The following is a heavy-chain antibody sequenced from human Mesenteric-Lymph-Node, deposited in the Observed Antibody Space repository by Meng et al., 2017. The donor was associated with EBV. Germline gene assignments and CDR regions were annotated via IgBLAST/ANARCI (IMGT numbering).Heavy chain of an antibody. CDR1: GYTFIAYS. J-gene: IGHJ4*02. D-gene: IGHD4-23*01. V-gene: IGHV1-2*06. CDR2: IDPHSGAT. Sequence: QVRLVQSGAELKKPGASVTVSCKTSGYTFIAYSMFWVRQAPGQGLEWMGRIDPHSGATNYAQNFQGRVTLTRDTSISTAYMELNSLKSDDTAVYYCARIWDYGGHSGEDYWGQGTLVTVSS. CDR3: ARIWDYGGHSGEDY.